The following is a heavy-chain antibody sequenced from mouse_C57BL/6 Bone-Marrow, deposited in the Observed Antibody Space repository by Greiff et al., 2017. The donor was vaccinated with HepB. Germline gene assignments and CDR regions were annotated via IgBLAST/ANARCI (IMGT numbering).Heavy chain of an antibody. CDR1: EYEFPSHD. V-gene: IGHV5-2*01. J-gene: IGHJ4*01. CDR2: INSDGGST. Sequence: EVMLVESGGGLVQPGESLKLSCESNEYEFPSHDMSWVRTTPENWLELVAAINSDGGSTYYPDNMERRFIISRVNTKKTLYLQMSRLRSEDTALYYCARHDPNAMDYWGQGTSVTVSA. CDR3: ARHDPNAMDY.